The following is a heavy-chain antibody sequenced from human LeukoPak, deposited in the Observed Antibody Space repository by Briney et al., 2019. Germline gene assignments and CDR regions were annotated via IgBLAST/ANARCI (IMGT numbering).Heavy chain of an antibody. CDR1: GFTFSSYW. Sequence: GGSLRLSCAASGFTFSSYWMSWVRQAPGQGLEWVSSISSSSSYIYYADSVKGRFTISRDNAKNSLYLQMNSLRAEDTAVYYCARDHRQWLAFDYWGQGTLVTVSS. CDR2: ISSSSSYI. D-gene: IGHD6-19*01. V-gene: IGHV3-21*01. J-gene: IGHJ4*02. CDR3: ARDHRQWLAFDY.